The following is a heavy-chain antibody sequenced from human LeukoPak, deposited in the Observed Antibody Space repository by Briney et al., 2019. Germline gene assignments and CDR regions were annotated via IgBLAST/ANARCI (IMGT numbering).Heavy chain of an antibody. J-gene: IGHJ4*02. Sequence: GGSLRLSCAASGFTFSNYGMHWVRQAPGRGLEWVAFILYDGTNKYYADSVKGRFTLSRDNSKNTLYLQMNSLRAEDTAVYYCARVLGSAFDYWGQGTLVTVSS. CDR3: ARVLGSAFDY. V-gene: IGHV3-30*02. CDR1: GFTFSNYG. D-gene: IGHD3-10*01. CDR2: ILYDGTNK.